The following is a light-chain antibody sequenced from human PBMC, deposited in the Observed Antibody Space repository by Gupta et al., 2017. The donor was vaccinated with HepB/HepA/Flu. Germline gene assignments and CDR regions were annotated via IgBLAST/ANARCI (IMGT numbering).Light chain of an antibody. V-gene: IGLV6-57*03. CDR2: EDN. Sequence: FMLTLPHSVSASPGNPVTISCTRSSGSIATNDVQWYQQRPGTAPITVIYEDNQRPSGVPDRFSGSIDGSSNSAALTISGLKTEDEDIYYCQSYDSTHYWVFGGGTKLTVL. J-gene: IGLJ3*02. CDR3: QSYDSTHYWV. CDR1: SGSIATND.